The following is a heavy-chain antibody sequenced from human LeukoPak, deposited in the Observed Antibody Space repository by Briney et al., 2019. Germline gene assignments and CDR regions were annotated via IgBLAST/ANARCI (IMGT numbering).Heavy chain of an antibody. J-gene: IGHJ4*02. D-gene: IGHD1-26*01. V-gene: IGHV3-30*03. CDR1: GCIFSNYG. CDR2: ISYDGNKK. Sequence: PGGSLCLSCAASGCIFSNYGMHWVRQAPGTGLEWLAVISYDGNKKFYANSVKGRFTISRENSKHTLHLQMISLRVDDTALYYCARASGQRWTTPDLWGQETLVTVSS. CDR3: ARASGQRWTTPDL.